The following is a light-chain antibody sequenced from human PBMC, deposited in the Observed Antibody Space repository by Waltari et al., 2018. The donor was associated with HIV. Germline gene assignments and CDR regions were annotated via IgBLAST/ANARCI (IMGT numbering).Light chain of an antibody. V-gene: IGKV1-8*01. Sequence: AIRMTQSPSSFSASVGDGVTITCRASQGISTYLAWYQQKPGKAPELLIYDTSTLQSGVPSRFSGSGSGTDFTLTISRLQSEDFATYFCQQYYTYWLTFGGGTKVDI. J-gene: IGKJ4*01. CDR2: DTS. CDR1: QGISTY. CDR3: QQYYTYWLT.